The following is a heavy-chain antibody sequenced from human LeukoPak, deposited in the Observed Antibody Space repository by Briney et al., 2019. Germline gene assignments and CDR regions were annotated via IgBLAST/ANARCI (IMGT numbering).Heavy chain of an antibody. CDR2: ISGGGGGTT. CDR1: GFTFSSCA. V-gene: IGHV3-23*01. D-gene: IGHD1-1*01. J-gene: IGHJ5*02. Sequence: GGSLRLSCVVSGFTFSSCAMTWVRQAPGKELEWVSAISGGGGGTTYYAESVKGRFTISGDNSKNTVYLQMHSLRAEDTAIYFCAKGRAGGWNGGDRWGQGTLVTVSS. CDR3: AKGRAGGWNGGDR.